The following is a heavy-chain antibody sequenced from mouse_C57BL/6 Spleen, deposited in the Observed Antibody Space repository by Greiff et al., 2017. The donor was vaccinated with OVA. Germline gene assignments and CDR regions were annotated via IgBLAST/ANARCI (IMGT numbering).Heavy chain of an antibody. J-gene: IGHJ4*01. CDR2: INPNNGGT. V-gene: IGHV1-22*01. D-gene: IGHD1-1*01. Sequence: EVQLQQSGPELVKPGASVKMSCKASGYKFTDYNMHWVKQSHGKSLEWIGYINPNNGGTSYNQKFKGKATLTVNKSSSTAYMELRSLTSEDSAVYDCARRHYGSSYDAMDYWGQGTSVTVSS. CDR1: GYKFTDYN. CDR3: ARRHYGSSYDAMDY.